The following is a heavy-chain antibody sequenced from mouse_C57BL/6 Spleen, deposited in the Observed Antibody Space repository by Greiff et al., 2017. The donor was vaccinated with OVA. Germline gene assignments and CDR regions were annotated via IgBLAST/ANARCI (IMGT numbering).Heavy chain of an antibody. D-gene: IGHD1-1*01. CDR1: GYTFTDYY. V-gene: IGHV1-26*01. CDR3: ARTVYWYFDF. J-gene: IGHJ1*01. CDR2: INPNNGGT. Sequence: VQLQQSGPELVKPGASVKISCKASGYTFTDYYMNWVKQSHGKSLEWIGDINPNNGGTSYNQKFKGKATLTVDKSSSTAYMELRSLTSVDSAVYYCARTVYWYFDFWGPVTTLTVSS.